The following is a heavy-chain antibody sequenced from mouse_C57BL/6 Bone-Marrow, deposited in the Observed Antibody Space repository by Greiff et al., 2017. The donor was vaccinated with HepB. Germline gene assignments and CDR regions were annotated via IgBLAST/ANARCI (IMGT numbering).Heavy chain of an antibody. CDR3: ARFRTGYFDY. CDR1: GFTFSDYY. V-gene: IGHV5-12*01. Sequence: DVMLVESGGGLVQPGGSLKLSCAASGFTFSDYYMYWVRQTPEKRLEWVAYISNGGGSTYYPDTVKGRFTISRDNAKNTLYLQMSRLKSEDTAMYYCARFRTGYFDYWGQGTTLTVSS. J-gene: IGHJ2*01. CDR2: ISNGGGST. D-gene: IGHD4-1*01.